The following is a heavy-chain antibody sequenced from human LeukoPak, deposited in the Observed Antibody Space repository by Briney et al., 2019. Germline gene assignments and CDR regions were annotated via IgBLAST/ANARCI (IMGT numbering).Heavy chain of an antibody. CDR3: ARGRPTNLNGIY. V-gene: IGHV1-69*01. CDR2: IIPIFGTA. Sequence: SVKVSCKASGGTFSSYAISWVRQAPGQGLEWMGGIIPIFGTANYAQKFQGRVTITADESTSTAYMELSSLTSEDTAVYYCARGRPTNLNGIYWGQGTLVTVSS. J-gene: IGHJ4*02. CDR1: GGTFSSYA. D-gene: IGHD1-1*01.